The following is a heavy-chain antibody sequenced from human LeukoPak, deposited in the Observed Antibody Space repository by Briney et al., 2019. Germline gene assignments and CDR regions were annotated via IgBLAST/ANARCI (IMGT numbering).Heavy chain of an antibody. V-gene: IGHV3-21*01. D-gene: IGHD4-11*01. Sequence: PGGSLRLSCAASGFTFSSYGMNWVRQAPGKELEWVSSISSSSSYIYYADSVKGRFTISRDNAKNSLYLQMNSLRAEDTAVYYCARGGRGQAYSNYVGYWGQGTLVTVSS. J-gene: IGHJ4*02. CDR1: GFTFSSYG. CDR3: ARGGRGQAYSNYVGY. CDR2: ISSSSSYI.